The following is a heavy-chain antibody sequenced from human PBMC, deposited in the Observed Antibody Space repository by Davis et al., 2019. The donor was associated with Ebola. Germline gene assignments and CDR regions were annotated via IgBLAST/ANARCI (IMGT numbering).Heavy chain of an antibody. D-gene: IGHD1-14*01. CDR3: ASVRKGYYYYYYMDV. J-gene: IGHJ6*03. V-gene: IGHV4-34*01. Sequence: PSETLSLTCAVYGGSFSGYYWSWIRQPPGKGLEWIGEINHSGSTNYNPSLKSRVTISVDTSKNQFSLKLSSVTAADTAVYYCASVRKGYYYYYYMDVWGKGTTVTVSS. CDR1: GGSFSGYY. CDR2: INHSGST.